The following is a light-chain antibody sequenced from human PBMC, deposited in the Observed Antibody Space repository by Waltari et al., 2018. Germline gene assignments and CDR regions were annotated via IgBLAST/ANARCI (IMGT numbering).Light chain of an antibody. J-gene: IGLJ2*01. CDR1: SSNIGTGYD. V-gene: IGLV1-40*01. CDR2: GNN. CDR3: QSYDKSLSGVV. Sequence: SSNIGTGYDVHWYQQLPGTAPKLLIYGNNNRPSGVPDRFSGSKSGTSASLAITGLQAEEEADYYCQSYDKSLSGVVFGGGTKLTVV.